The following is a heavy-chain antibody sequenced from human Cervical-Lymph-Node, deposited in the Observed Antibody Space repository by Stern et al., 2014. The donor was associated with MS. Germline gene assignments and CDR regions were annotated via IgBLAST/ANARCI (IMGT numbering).Heavy chain of an antibody. J-gene: IGHJ6*02. CDR3: ARPPPRRKWDDPNYGMDV. D-gene: IGHD1-1*01. CDR1: GYTFTNNW. Sequence: EVQLEESGAEVKKPGESLKISCKGSGYTFTNNWIAWVRQMPGKGLEWMGIIYPDDSDIRYSPSLQGQVTISADKSISTAYLQGRSLKAADSAVYYCARPPPRRKWDDPNYGMDVWGQGTTVTVSS. CDR2: IYPDDSDI. V-gene: IGHV5-51*03.